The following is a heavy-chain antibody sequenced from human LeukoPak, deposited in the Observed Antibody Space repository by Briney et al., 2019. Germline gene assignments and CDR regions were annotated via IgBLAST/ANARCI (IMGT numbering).Heavy chain of an antibody. CDR3: ARGVTYYYDSSGYLY. D-gene: IGHD3-22*01. J-gene: IGHJ4*02. Sequence: SQTLSLTCTVSGDSISSGSYYWSWIRQPAGKGLEWIGRIHTSGRTNYNPSLKSRVTISADTSKNQFSLKLSSVTAADTAVYYCARGVTYYYDSSGYLYWGQGTLVTVSS. V-gene: IGHV4-61*02. CDR1: GDSISSGSYY. CDR2: IHTSGRT.